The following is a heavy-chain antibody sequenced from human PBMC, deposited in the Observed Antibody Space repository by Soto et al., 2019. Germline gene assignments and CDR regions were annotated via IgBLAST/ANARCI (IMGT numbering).Heavy chain of an antibody. Sequence: SVKVSCKASGGTFSSYAISWVRQAPGQGLEWMGGIIPIFGTANYAQKFQGRVTITADESTSTAYMELSSLSSEDTAVYYCARVSGYSSSYIRRSDYYYGMDVWGQGTTVTVSS. CDR1: GGTFSSYA. V-gene: IGHV1-69*13. CDR3: ARVSGYSSSYIRRSDYYYGMDV. CDR2: IIPIFGTA. J-gene: IGHJ6*02. D-gene: IGHD6-13*01.